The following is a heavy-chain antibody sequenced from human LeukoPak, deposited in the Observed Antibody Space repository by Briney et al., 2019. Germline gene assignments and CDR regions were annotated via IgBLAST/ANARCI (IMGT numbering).Heavy chain of an antibody. CDR1: GYSFTSYW. Sequence: GASLQISCKGSGYSFTSYWIGWVRQLPGKGLEWMGIIYPGDSDTRYSPSFQGQVTISADKSISTAYLQWSSLKASDTAMYYCARMSPRVGRGYMDVWGKGTTVTVSS. V-gene: IGHV5-51*01. CDR2: IYPGDSDT. J-gene: IGHJ6*03. D-gene: IGHD2-2*01. CDR3: ARMSPRVGRGYMDV.